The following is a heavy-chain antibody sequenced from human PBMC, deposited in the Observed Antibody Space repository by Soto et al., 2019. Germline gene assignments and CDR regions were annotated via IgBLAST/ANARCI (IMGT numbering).Heavy chain of an antibody. Sequence: GASVKVSCKASGYTFTSYAMHWVRQAPGQRLEWMGWINAGNGNTKYSQKFQGRVTITRDTSASTAYMELSSLRSEDTAVYYCARGSDYDFWSGYSHPLYYYYGMDVWGQGTTVTVS. D-gene: IGHD3-3*01. CDR1: GYTFTSYA. CDR3: ARGSDYDFWSGYSHPLYYYYGMDV. CDR2: INAGNGNT. J-gene: IGHJ6*02. V-gene: IGHV1-3*01.